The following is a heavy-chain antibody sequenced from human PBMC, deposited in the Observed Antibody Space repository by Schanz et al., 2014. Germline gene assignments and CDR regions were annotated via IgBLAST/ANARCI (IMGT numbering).Heavy chain of an antibody. D-gene: IGHD1-26*01. J-gene: IGHJ6*02. V-gene: IGHV3-30*18. CDR2: ISYDGNTK. CDR3: VKDLQRELLRDDRYYGMDV. CDR1: GFTFSNYG. Sequence: QVQLVESGGGVVQPGRSLRLSCTASGFTFSNYGLHWVRQAPGKGLEWVTVISYDGNTKYYADSVKGRFTISRDNSKNTMYLQMNSLRAEDTAVYYCVKDLQRELLRDDRYYGMDVWGQGTTVTVSS.